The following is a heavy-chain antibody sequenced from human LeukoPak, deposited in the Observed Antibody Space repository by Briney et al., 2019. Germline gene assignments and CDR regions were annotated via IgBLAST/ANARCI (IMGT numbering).Heavy chain of an antibody. CDR2: IIPIFGTA. CDR3: ARAAFRHYDSSGLLFDY. J-gene: IGHJ4*02. V-gene: IGHV1-69*05. D-gene: IGHD3-22*01. CDR1: GGTFSSYA. Sequence: SVKASCKASGGTFSSYAISWVRQAPGQGLEWMGGIIPIFGTANYAQKFQGRVTITTDESTSTAYMELSSLRSEDTAVYYCARAAFRHYDSSGLLFDYWGQGTLVTVSS.